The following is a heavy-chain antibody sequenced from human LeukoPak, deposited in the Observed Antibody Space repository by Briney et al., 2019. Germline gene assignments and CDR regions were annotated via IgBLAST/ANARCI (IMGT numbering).Heavy chain of an antibody. J-gene: IGHJ5*02. Sequence: PSETLSLTCTVSGGSISSGDYYWSWIRQPPGKGLEWIGYIYYSGSTYYNPSLKSRVTISVDTSKNQLSLKLSSVTAADTAVYYCARDEYDILTGHRNNWFDPWGQGTLVTVSS. CDR3: ARDEYDILTGHRNNWFDP. V-gene: IGHV4-30-4*01. D-gene: IGHD3-9*01. CDR1: GGSISSGDYY. CDR2: IYYSGST.